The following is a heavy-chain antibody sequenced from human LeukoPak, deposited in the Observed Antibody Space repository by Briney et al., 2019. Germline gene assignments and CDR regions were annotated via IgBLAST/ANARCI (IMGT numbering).Heavy chain of an antibody. CDR2: ISDYP. Sequence: PGGSLRLSCVASGFSFNTFALTWVRQAPGKGLEWDSTISDYPHYADSVRGRFTISRDNSRKTVFLQMNSLTPEDAATYYCTKDSQGSYDGFWYGTYGMDVWGQGTTVTVSS. J-gene: IGHJ6*02. CDR1: GFSFNTFA. D-gene: IGHD3-16*01. V-gene: IGHV3-23*05. CDR3: TKDSQGSYDGFWYGTYGMDV.